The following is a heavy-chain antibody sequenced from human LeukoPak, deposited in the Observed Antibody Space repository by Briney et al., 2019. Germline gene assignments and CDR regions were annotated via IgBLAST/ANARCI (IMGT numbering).Heavy chain of an antibody. CDR2: IIPIFGTA. CDR3: ARSQAITMVRGVIIDLNYYYYYMGV. V-gene: IGHV1-69*13. D-gene: IGHD3-10*01. Sequence: ASVKVSCKASGGTFSSYAISWVRQAPGQGLEWMGGIIPIFGTANYAQKFQGRVTITADESTSTAYMELSSLRSEDTAVYYCARSQAITMVRGVIIDLNYYYYYMGVWGKGTTVTISS. J-gene: IGHJ6*03. CDR1: GGTFSSYA.